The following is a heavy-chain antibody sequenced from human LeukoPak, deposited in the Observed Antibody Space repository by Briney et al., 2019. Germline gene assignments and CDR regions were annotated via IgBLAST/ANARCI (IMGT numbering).Heavy chain of an antibody. V-gene: IGHV1-69*05. Sequence: ASVKVSCKASGYTFTSYEISWVRQAPGQGLGWMGGIIPMFGTAKYAQKFQGRVTITTDKSTSTAYMELSSLRSEDTAVYYCASGTTDIVVVPATLRNYYFDYWGQGTLVTVSS. J-gene: IGHJ4*02. D-gene: IGHD2-2*01. CDR3: ASGTTDIVVVPATLRNYYFDY. CDR1: GYTFTSYE. CDR2: IIPMFGTA.